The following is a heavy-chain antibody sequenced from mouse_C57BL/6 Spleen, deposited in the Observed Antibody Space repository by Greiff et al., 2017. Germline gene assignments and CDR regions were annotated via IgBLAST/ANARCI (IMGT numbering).Heavy chain of an antibody. CDR3: ARETTVVATDY. D-gene: IGHD1-1*01. J-gene: IGHJ4*01. CDR1: GYAFSSYW. Sequence: QVHVKQSGAELVKPGASVKISCKASGYAFSSYWMNWVKQRPGKGLEWIGQIYPGDGDTNYNGKFKGKATLTADKSSSTAYMQLSSLTSEDSAVYFCARETTVVATDYWGQGTSVTVSS. V-gene: IGHV1-80*01. CDR2: IYPGDGDT.